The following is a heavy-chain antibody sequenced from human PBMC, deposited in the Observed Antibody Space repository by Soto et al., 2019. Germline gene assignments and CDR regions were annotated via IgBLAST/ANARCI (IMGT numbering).Heavy chain of an antibody. CDR3: AKDREDIVVVPAVPIDY. V-gene: IGHV3-23*01. J-gene: IGHJ4*02. CDR1: GGTFSSYA. Sequence: PGGSLRLSCAASGGTFSSYAMSWVLQAPGKGLEWVSAISGSGGSTYYADSVKGRFTISRDNSKNTLYLQMNSLRAEDTAVYYCAKDREDIVVVPAVPIDYWGQGTLVTVSS. D-gene: IGHD2-2*01. CDR2: ISGSGGST.